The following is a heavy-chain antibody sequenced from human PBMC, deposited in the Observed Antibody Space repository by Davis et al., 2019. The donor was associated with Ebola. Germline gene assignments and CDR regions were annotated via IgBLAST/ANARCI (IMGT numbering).Heavy chain of an antibody. D-gene: IGHD3-10*01. J-gene: IGHJ5*02. CDR1: GFTFSSYA. CDR2: IKSDGSST. Sequence: GESLKISCAASGFTFSSYAMSWVRQGPGKGLVWVSGIKSDGSSTRYADSVKGRFTISRDNSKNTLYLQMNSLRAEDTAVYYCARSGPMVRGNWFDPWGQGTLVTVSS. V-gene: IGHV3-74*01. CDR3: ARSGPMVRGNWFDP.